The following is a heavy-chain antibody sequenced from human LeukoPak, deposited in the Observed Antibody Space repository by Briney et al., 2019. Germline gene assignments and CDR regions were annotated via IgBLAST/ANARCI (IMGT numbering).Heavy chain of an antibody. J-gene: IGHJ5*02. CDR1: GDSISSGGYS. CDR3: ARSPLAFYDSSGYPRVWFDP. CDR2: ISQSGNI. Sequence: SETLSLTCTVSGDSISSGGYSWSWIRQPPGKGLEWIGYIYHIGYISQSGNIYQNPSLKSRVTLSLDTSRNQFSLKLSSVTAADTAVYYCARSPLAFYDSSGYPRVWFDPWGQGTLVTVSS. D-gene: IGHD3-22*01. V-gene: IGHV4-30-2*01.